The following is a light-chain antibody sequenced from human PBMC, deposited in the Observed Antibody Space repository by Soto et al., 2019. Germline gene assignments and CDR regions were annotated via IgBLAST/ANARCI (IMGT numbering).Light chain of an antibody. CDR3: QQLNHLYPLT. Sequence: DIQLTHAPSFLSASVGDIATITCRASQGISNYLAWYQQQPGKAPKLLIFEASTLQSGVPSRCSGSGSGTEFTLTISSLQPEDFATDFCQQLNHLYPLTFGPGTKVDLK. CDR1: QGISNY. CDR2: EAS. J-gene: IGKJ3*01. V-gene: IGKV1-9*01.